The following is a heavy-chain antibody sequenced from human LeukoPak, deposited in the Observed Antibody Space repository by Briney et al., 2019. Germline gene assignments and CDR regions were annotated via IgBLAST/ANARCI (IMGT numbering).Heavy chain of an antibody. CDR3: AAGLVYYYYMDV. Sequence: ALVKVSCKASGYSFTSYYMHWVRQAPGQGLEWMGIINPSGGSTSYAQKFQGRVTMTRDTSTSTVYMELSSLRSEDTAEYYCAAGLVYYYYMDVWGKGTTVTVSS. D-gene: IGHD2-8*02. V-gene: IGHV1-46*01. J-gene: IGHJ6*03. CDR1: GYSFTSYY. CDR2: INPSGGST.